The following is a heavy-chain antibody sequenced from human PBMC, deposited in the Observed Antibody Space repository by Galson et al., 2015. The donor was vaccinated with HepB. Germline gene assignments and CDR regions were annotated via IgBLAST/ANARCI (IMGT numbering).Heavy chain of an antibody. CDR1: GFTFSSYA. Sequence: LRLSCAASGFTFSSYAMSWVRQAPGKGLEWVSAISGSGGSTYYADSVKGRFTISRDNSKNTLYLQMNSPRAGDTAVYYCAKESRRGVGTSDYWGQGTLVTVSS. CDR2: ISGSGGST. D-gene: IGHD3-10*01. V-gene: IGHV3-23*01. J-gene: IGHJ4*02. CDR3: AKESRRGVGTSDY.